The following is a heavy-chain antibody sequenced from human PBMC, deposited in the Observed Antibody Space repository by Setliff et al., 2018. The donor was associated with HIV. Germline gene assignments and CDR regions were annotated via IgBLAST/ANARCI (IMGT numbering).Heavy chain of an antibody. V-gene: IGHV4-4*09. CDR3: ARRPDWFDP. J-gene: IGHJ5*02. Sequence: ASETLSLTCTVSGGSISISDWSWIRQPPGKGLEWIGCIYTSGNTNYDPSLKSRVTISVDTSKNQFSLKLASVTAADTAVYFCARRPDWFDPWGQGTLVTVSS. CDR1: GGSISISD. CDR2: IYTSGNT.